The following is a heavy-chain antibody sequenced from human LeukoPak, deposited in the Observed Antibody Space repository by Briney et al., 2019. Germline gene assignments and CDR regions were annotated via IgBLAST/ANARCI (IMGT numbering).Heavy chain of an antibody. Sequence: SETLSLTCTVSGGSVSSGSYYWSWIRQPPGKGLEWIGYTYYSGSTNYNPSLKSRVTISVDTSKNQFSLKLSSVTAADTAVYYCARGPVLLWPRGWFDPWGQGTLVTVSS. D-gene: IGHD3-10*01. V-gene: IGHV4-61*01. CDR2: TYYSGST. J-gene: IGHJ5*02. CDR3: ARGPVLLWPRGWFDP. CDR1: GGSVSSGSYY.